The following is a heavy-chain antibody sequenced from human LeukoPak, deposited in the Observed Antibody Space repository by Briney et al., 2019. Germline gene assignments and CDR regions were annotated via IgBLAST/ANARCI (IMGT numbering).Heavy chain of an antibody. V-gene: IGHV3-72*01. CDR3: VRGDSDSGGHHYAGWH. CDR1: GFTFSDHH. J-gene: IGHJ4*02. CDR2: ISKRGNSYRT. D-gene: IGHD3-22*01. Sequence: GVSLRLSCAASGFTFSDHHMDWVRQAPGKGLEGVSRISKRGNSYRTEYPPCVKGRFTISRDDSNNSLYLQMNSLRTEDTAVYYCVRGDSDSGGHHYAGWHWGQGTLVTVSS.